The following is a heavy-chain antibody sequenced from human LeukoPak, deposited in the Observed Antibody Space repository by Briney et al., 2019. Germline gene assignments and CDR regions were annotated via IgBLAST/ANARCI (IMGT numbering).Heavy chain of an antibody. V-gene: IGHV5-51*01. CDR3: ARHLGRNDILTGYYADY. J-gene: IGHJ4*02. D-gene: IGHD3-9*01. CDR2: IYPGDSDT. Sequence: GESLKISCKGSGYSFTSYWIGWVRQMPGKGLEWMGIIYPGDSDTRYSPSFQGQVTISADKSISTAYLQWSSLKASDTAMYYCARHLGRNDILTGYYADYWGQGTLVTVSP. CDR1: GYSFTSYW.